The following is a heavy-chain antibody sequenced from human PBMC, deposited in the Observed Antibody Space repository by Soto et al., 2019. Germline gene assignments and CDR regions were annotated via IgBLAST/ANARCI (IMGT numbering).Heavy chain of an antibody. V-gene: IGHV3-33*01. CDR3: ARRTSIAARRGVSYGMDV. D-gene: IGHD6-6*01. J-gene: IGHJ6*02. CDR2: IWYDGSNK. CDR1: GFTFSSYG. Sequence: PGGSLRLSCAASGFTFSSYGMHWVRQAPGKGLEWVAVIWYDGSNKYYADSVKGRFTISRDNSKNTLYLQMNSLRAEDTAVYYCARRTSIAARRGVSYGMDVWGQGTTVTVSS.